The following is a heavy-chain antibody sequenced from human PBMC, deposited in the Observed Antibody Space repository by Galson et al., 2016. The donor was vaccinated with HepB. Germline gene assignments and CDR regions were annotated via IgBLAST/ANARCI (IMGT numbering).Heavy chain of an antibody. CDR3: GRTCWANCYESHLDH. D-gene: IGHD1-1*01. CDR2: ISGGSANT. J-gene: IGHJ4*02. CDR1: GHTFSDYA. Sequence: SVKVSCKASGHTFSDYAIHWVRQAPGQRLEWMGWISGGSANTKYSQKFQGRVTFTRDTSANTAYMELSSLRSEDTAVYSCGRTCWANCYESHLDHWGQGTLITVSS. V-gene: IGHV1-3*01.